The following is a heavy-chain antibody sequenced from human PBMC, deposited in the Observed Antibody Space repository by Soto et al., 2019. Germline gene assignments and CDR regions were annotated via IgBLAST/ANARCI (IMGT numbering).Heavy chain of an antibody. CDR3: ARDLIGGGSGGGGGY. CDR1: GYTFTSYG. CDR2: ISAYNGNT. J-gene: IGHJ4*02. Sequence: QVQLVQSGAEVKKPGASVKVSCKASGYTFTSYGISWVRQAPGQGLEWMGWISAYNGNTNYAQKLQGRVTMTTDTSTSTDYMELRGLRSDDTAVYYCARDLIGGGSGGGGGYWGQGTLVTVSS. V-gene: IGHV1-18*01. D-gene: IGHD3-16*01.